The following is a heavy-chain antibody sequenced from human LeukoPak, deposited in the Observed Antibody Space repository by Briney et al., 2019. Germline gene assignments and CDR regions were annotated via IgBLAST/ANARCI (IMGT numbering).Heavy chain of an antibody. D-gene: IGHD6-13*01. CDR1: GGSISSNY. CDR2: IYTSGST. Sequence: SETLSLTCTVSGGSISSNYWSWIRQPAGKGLEWIGRIYTSGSTNYNPSLKSRVTMSVDTSKNQFSLKLSSVTAADTAVYYCARAGIAAAGKDGRNYYYYGMDVWGQGTTVTVPS. J-gene: IGHJ6*02. CDR3: ARAGIAAAGKDGRNYYYYGMDV. V-gene: IGHV4-4*07.